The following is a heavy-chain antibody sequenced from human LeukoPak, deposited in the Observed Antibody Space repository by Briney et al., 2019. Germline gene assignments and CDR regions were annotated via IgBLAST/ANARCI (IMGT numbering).Heavy chain of an antibody. Sequence: PGGSLRLSCAASGFTCSSYGMHWVRQAPGKGLEWVGRIKSKGSDETTDYAAAVKDRFIISRDDSKNTVHLQMNSLKIEDSAVYYCTWIQMVVGGYDIWGRGTMVTVSS. CDR3: TWIQMVVGGYDI. J-gene: IGHJ3*02. V-gene: IGHV3-15*03. CDR2: IKSKGSDETT. CDR1: GFTCSSYG. D-gene: IGHD5-18*01.